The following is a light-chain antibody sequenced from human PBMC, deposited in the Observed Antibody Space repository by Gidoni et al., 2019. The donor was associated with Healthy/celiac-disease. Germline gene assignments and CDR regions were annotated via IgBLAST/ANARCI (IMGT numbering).Light chain of an antibody. CDR1: ALPKQY. J-gene: IGLJ2*01. Sequence: SYELTQPPSVAVSPGQTARITCSGDALPKQYAYWYQQQPGQAPVLVIYKDSERPSGIPERFSGSSSGTTVTLTTSGVQAEDEADYYCQSADSSGTYPVVFGGGTKLTVL. CDR2: KDS. V-gene: IGLV3-25*03. CDR3: QSADSSGTYPVV.